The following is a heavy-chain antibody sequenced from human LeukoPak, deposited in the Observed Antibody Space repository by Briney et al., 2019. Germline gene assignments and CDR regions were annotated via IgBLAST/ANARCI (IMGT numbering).Heavy chain of an antibody. V-gene: IGHV4-59*08. CDR2: IHNSGRT. CDR1: GGSVSSYY. CDR3: AKHGTISSESYFDY. D-gene: IGHD1-14*01. Sequence: SETLSLTCSVSGGSVSSYYWSWLRQSPGKGLEWIGYIHNSGRTNYNPSLKSRVTGFVDTSKNQVSLRLSSVTAADTAVYYCAKHGTISSESYFDYWGQGALVTVSS. J-gene: IGHJ4*02.